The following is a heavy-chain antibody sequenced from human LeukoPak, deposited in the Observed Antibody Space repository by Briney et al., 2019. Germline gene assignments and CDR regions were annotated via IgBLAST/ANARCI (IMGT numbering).Heavy chain of an antibody. CDR1: AFTFNNFP. CDR2: ILKDGSDA. V-gene: IGHV3-30-3*01. Sequence: GGSLRLSCTASAFTFNNFPMHWVRQAPGKGLEWVTLILKDGSDAFYADSVKGRFTISRDNAKSSLYLQLNSLRVEDTAVYYCKSGGAAPGSFDNWGQGTLVTVSP. D-gene: IGHD6-13*01. J-gene: IGHJ4*02. CDR3: KSGGAAPGSFDN.